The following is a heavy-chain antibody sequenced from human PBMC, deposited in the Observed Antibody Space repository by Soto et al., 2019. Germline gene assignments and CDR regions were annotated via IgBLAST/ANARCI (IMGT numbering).Heavy chain of an antibody. V-gene: IGHV3-66*01. CDR3: ARDKTNDYSNYLHPYYYYYYMDV. J-gene: IGHJ6*03. Sequence: GGSLRLSCAASGFTVSSNYMSWVRQAPGKGLEWVSVIYSGGSTYYADSVKGRFTISRDNSKNTLYLQMNSLRAEDTAVYYCARDKTNDYSNYLHPYYYYYYMDVWGKGTTVTVSS. CDR2: IYSGGST. D-gene: IGHD4-4*01. CDR1: GFTVSSNY.